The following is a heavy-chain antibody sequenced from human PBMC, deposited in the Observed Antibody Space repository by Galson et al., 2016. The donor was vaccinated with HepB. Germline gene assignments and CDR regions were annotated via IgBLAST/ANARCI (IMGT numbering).Heavy chain of an antibody. CDR1: GGSVSSHNW. J-gene: IGHJ4*02. V-gene: IGHV4-4*02. Sequence: SETLSLTCAVSGGSVSSHNWWSWVRQPPGKGLEWIGEVFHSGSTNYNPSLKSRVTISVDTSKNQFTLKMSSVTAADSAVYYCARTEVGEVGTTTSMVGYWGQGTLVTVSS. CDR3: ARTEVGEVGTTTSMVGY. CDR2: VFHSGST. D-gene: IGHD1-26*01.